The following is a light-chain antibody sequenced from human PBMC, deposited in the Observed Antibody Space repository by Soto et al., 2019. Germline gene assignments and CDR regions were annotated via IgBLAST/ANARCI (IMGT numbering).Light chain of an antibody. Sequence: QSVLTQPPSASGSPGQSVTISCTGTSSDVGGYNYVSWYQHHPGKAPKVMVYEVSKRPSGVPDRFSGSKSGNTASLTVSGLQAEDEADYYCSSRAGSAPYVFGTGNKVTVL. CDR1: SSDVGGYNY. CDR3: SSRAGSAPYV. J-gene: IGLJ1*01. V-gene: IGLV2-8*01. CDR2: EVS.